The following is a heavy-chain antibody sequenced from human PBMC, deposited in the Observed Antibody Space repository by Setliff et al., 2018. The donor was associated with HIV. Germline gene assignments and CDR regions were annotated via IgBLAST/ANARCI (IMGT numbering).Heavy chain of an antibody. CDR2: IYYTGSS. V-gene: IGHV4-39*07. Sequence: SETLSLTCTVSGGSISSSSYYWGWIRQPPGKGLEWIGSIYYTGSSKNNPSFESRVTMSLDTSKNQFSLQLRSVTVADTAVYYCAKAAGYYDSSGYFDSWGQGTLVTVSS. D-gene: IGHD3-22*01. CDR3: AKAAGYYDSSGYFDS. J-gene: IGHJ4*02. CDR1: GGSISSSSYY.